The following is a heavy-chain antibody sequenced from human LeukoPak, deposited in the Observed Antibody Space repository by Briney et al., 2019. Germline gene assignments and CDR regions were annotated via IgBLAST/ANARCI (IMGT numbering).Heavy chain of an antibody. J-gene: IGHJ4*02. V-gene: IGHV3-23*01. CDR3: AKPLYKTFWRSSGY. Sequence: GGSLRLSCAASGFTFSSYAMSWVRQAPGKGLEWVSAISGGGGSTYNADSVKGRFTISRDNSKNTLYLQMNSLRAEDTAVYYCAKPLYKTFWRSSGYWGQGTLVTVSS. CDR2: ISGGGGST. D-gene: IGHD3-3*01. CDR1: GFTFSSYA.